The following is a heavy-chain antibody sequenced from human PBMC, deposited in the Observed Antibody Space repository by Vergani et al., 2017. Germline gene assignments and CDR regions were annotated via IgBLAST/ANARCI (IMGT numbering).Heavy chain of an antibody. CDR1: GFTFSSYG. J-gene: IGHJ6*03. CDR3: AKGPSRGSFDYYYYYMDV. D-gene: IGHD1-26*01. CDR2: ISYDGSNK. V-gene: IGHV3-30*18. Sequence: VQLVESGGGVVQPGRSLRLSCAASGFTFSSYGMHWVRQAPGKGLEWVAVISYDGSNKYYADSVKGRFTISRDNSKNTLYLQMNSLRAEDTAVYYCAKGPSRGSFDYYYYYMDVWGKGTTVTVSS.